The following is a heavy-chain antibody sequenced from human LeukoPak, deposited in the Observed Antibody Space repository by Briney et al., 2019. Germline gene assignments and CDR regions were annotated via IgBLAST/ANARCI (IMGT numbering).Heavy chain of an antibody. J-gene: IGHJ4*02. D-gene: IGHD6-25*01. CDR3: ATSDDSAATY. CDR1: GFTFSSYD. Sequence: PGGSLRLSCAASGFTFSSYDMHSIRQAPGKGLEWVANIKEDGSTKHYVDSVKGRFTISRDNAKNSLSLQMNYLRVEDTAVYYCATSDDSAATYWGQGALVTVSS. CDR2: IKEDGSTK. V-gene: IGHV3-7*01.